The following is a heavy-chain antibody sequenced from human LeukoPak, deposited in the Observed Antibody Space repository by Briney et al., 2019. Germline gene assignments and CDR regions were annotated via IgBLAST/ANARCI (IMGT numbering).Heavy chain of an antibody. CDR3: AREKHHITYGYYYYYYMDV. Sequence: SETLSLTCTVSGGSISSYYWSWIRQPPGKGLEWIGYIYYSGSTNYNPSLKSRVTISVDTSKNQFSLKLSSVTAADTAVYYCAREKHHITYGYYYYYYMDVWGKGTTVTVSS. CDR2: IYYSGST. CDR1: GGSISSYY. D-gene: IGHD1-14*01. V-gene: IGHV4-59*01. J-gene: IGHJ6*03.